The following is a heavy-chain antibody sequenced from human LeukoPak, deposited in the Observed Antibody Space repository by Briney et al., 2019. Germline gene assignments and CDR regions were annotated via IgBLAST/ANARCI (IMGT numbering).Heavy chain of an antibody. J-gene: IGHJ5*02. V-gene: IGHV4-39*01. CDR2: IYHSGST. CDR3: ARAHIVVVPAAMEVNWFDP. D-gene: IGHD2-2*01. CDR1: GGSISSGGYY. Sequence: PSETLSLTCTVSGGSISSGGYYWSWIRQPPGKGLEWIGYIYHSGSTYYNPSLKSRVTISVDTSKNQFSLKLSSVTAADTAVYYCARAHIVVVPAAMEVNWFDPWGQGTLVTVSS.